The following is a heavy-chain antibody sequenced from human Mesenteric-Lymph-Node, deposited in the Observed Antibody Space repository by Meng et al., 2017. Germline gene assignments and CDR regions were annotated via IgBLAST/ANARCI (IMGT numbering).Heavy chain of an antibody. Sequence: GGSLRLSCAASQFIFSHYAMSWVRQAPGKGLEWVSSISGSGGDIYYVDSVKGRFTISRDNSKNTLYLQINSLRAEDTAVYYCAKDPYYDFWSGSFDPWGQGTLVTVSS. J-gene: IGHJ5*02. V-gene: IGHV3-23*01. CDR1: QFIFSHYA. CDR3: AKDPYYDFWSGSFDP. CDR2: ISGSGGDI. D-gene: IGHD3-3*01.